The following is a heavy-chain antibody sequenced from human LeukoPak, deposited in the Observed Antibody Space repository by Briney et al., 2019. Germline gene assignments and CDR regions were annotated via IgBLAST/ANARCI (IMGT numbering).Heavy chain of an antibody. CDR3: ANWIGSSSRDY. CDR2: ISGSGAGT. V-gene: IGHV3-23*01. J-gene: IGHJ4*02. Sequence: PGGSLRLSCAASGFTFSGYAMNWVRQAPGKGLEWVSGISGSGAGTYYADSVRGRFTISRDNSNNALYLQMDSLRAEDTAVYYCANWIGSSSRDYWGQGTLVTVSS. CDR1: GFTFSGYA. D-gene: IGHD6-6*01.